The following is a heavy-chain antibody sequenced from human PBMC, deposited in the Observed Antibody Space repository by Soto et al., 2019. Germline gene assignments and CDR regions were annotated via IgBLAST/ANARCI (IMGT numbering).Heavy chain of an antibody. Sequence: PSETLSLTCIVSGVSISSGYCTWIRQSPGKGLEWIGYISHSGLRHYRASLQSRLTMSVETSKNQFSLNLTSVTAADTAIYYCARSYTIFGVVNTSPSSYSTDVWGKGPTVTVSS. CDR3: ARSYTIFGVVNTSPSSYSTDV. CDR2: ISHSGLR. V-gene: IGHV4-59*01. J-gene: IGHJ6*03. D-gene: IGHD3-3*01. CDR1: GVSISSGY.